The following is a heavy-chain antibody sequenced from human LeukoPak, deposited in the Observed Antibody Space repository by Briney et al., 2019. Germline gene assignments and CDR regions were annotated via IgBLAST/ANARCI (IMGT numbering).Heavy chain of an antibody. CDR1: GYTFTGYY. CDR2: INPNSGGT. V-gene: IGHV1-2*02. D-gene: IGHD2-8*01. J-gene: IGHJ4*02. CDR3: ARDRRANGVRYFY. Sequence: ASVKVSCKASGYTFTGYYMHWVRQAPGQGLEWMGWINPNSGGTNYAQKFQGRVTMTRDTSISTAYMELSRLRSDGTAVYYCARDRRANGVRYFYWGQGTLVTVSS.